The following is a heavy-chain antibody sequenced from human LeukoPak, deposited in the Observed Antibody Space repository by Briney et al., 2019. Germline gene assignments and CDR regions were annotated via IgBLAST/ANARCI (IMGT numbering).Heavy chain of an antibody. J-gene: IGHJ5*02. CDR1: GGSFSGYY. V-gene: IGHV4-34*01. CDR3: ARSLRGRWFDP. CDR2: INHSGST. Sequence: SETLSLTCAVYGGSFSGYYWSWIRQPPGKGLDWIGEINHSGSTNYNPSLKSRVTISVDTSKNQFSLQLSSVTAADTAVYYCARSLRGRWFDPWGQGTLVTVSS.